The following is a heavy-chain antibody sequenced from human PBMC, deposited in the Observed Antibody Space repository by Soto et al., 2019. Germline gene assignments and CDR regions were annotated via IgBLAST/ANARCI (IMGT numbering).Heavy chain of an antibody. J-gene: IGHJ4*02. CDR2: IYHSGST. CDR3: ARVEYSSGWSIDY. D-gene: IGHD6-19*01. CDR1: GGSISSSNW. V-gene: IGHV4-4*02. Sequence: SDTLSLTCAVSGGSISSSNWWSWVRQPPGKGLEWIGEIYHSGSTNYNPSLKSRVTISVDKSKNQFSLKLSSVTAADTAVYYCARVEYSSGWSIDYWGQGTLVTVSS.